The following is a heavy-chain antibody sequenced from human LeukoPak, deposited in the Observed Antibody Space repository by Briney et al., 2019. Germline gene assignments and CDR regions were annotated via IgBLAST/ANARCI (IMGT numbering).Heavy chain of an antibody. CDR3: ARELGGDNHVLDY. V-gene: IGHV1-2*02. J-gene: IGHJ4*02. CDR2: INPNSGGT. Sequence: ASVKVSCKASGYTFTGYYMHWVRQAPGQGLEWMGWINPNSGGTNYAQKFQGRVTTTRDTSISTAYMELSRLRSDDTAVYYCARELGGDNHVLDYWGQGTLVTVSS. D-gene: IGHD1-14*01. CDR1: GYTFTGYY.